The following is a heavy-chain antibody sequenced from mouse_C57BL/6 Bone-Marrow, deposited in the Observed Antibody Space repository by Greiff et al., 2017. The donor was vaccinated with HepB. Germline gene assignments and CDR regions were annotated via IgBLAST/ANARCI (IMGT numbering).Heavy chain of an antibody. CDR2: SRNKANDYTT. CDR1: GFTFSDFY. CDR3: ARDGSSYAMDY. V-gene: IGHV7-1*01. D-gene: IGHD1-1*01. Sequence: EVKEVESGGGLVQSGRSLRLSCATSGFTFSDFYMEWVRQAPGKGLEWIAASRNKANDYTTEYSASVKGRFIVSRDTSQSILYLQMNALRAEDTAIYYCARDGSSYAMDYWGQGTSVTVSS. J-gene: IGHJ4*01.